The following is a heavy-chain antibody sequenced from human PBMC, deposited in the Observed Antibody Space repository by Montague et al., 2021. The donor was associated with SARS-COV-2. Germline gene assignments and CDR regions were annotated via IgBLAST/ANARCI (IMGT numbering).Heavy chain of an antibody. V-gene: IGHV4-61*02. CDR2: SYTSGSI. CDR1: GDSITSGSYY. J-gene: IGHJ4*02. CDR3: AREWGSYSGRFDY. D-gene: IGHD1-26*01. Sequence: TLSLTCTVSGDSITSGSYYWNWVRQPAGKGLEWVGRSYTSGSIDYKPSLKSRLTISVDTSKNQFSLKLSSVTAADTAVYFCAREWGSYSGRFDYWGQGALVTVSS.